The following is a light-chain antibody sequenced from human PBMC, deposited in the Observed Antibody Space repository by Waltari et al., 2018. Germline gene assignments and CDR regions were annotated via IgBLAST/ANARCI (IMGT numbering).Light chain of an antibody. CDR1: HTVGSN. V-gene: IGKV3-15*01. J-gene: IGKJ1*01. Sequence: TQSPDTLSVSPGERATLSCRASHTVGSNLACYQQKPGQFPRLLISGASTRATGVPARFSGSGSGTEFTLTISILQSEDFAVYYCQQYNSFPPAFGQGTKV. CDR3: QQYNSFPPA. CDR2: GAS.